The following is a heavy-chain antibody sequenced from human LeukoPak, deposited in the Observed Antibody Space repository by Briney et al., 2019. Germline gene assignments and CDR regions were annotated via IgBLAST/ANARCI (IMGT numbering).Heavy chain of an antibody. CDR3: ARGGITMVRGVIRRNDAFDI. V-gene: IGHV4-4*02. J-gene: IGHJ3*02. CDR2: IYHSGST. D-gene: IGHD3-10*01. Sequence: PSETLSLTCAVSGGSISSSNWWSWVRQPPGKGLEWIGEIYHSGSTNYNPSLKSRVTISVDKSKNQFSLKLSSVIAADTAVYYCARGGITMVRGVIRRNDAFDIWGQGTMVTVSS. CDR1: GGSISSSNW.